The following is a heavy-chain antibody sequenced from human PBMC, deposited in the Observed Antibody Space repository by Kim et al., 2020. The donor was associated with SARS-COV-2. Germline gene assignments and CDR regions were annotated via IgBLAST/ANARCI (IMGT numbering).Heavy chain of an antibody. D-gene: IGHD3-10*01. CDR3: ARRYYGSGSYYKGGYFDY. Sequence: LSLTCAASGFTVSSNYMSWVRQAPGKGLEWVSVIYSGGSTYYADSVKGRFTISRDNSKNTLYLQMNSLRAEDTAVYYCARRYYGSGSYYKGGYFDYWGQGTLVTVSS. CDR1: GFTVSSNY. CDR2: IYSGGST. V-gene: IGHV3-53*01. J-gene: IGHJ4*02.